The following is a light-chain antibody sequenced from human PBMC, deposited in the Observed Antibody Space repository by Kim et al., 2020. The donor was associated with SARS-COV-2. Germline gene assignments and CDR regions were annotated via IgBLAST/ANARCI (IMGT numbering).Light chain of an antibody. CDR2: GAS. CDR1: QSISSF. V-gene: IGKV1-39*01. CDR3: QQTYSPPRT. J-gene: IGKJ1*01. Sequence: ASVGDRITITCRASQSISSFLNWYQQKPGKAPKALIYGASILQSGAPSRFTASGSGTDFTLTISSLQPEDFATYNCQQTYSPPRTFGQGTKVDIK.